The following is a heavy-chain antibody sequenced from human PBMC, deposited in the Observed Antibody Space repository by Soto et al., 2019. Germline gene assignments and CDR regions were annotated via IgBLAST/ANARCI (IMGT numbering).Heavy chain of an antibody. J-gene: IGHJ4*02. V-gene: IGHV3-23*01. CDR3: AKFPGPITIFGVVIGY. CDR2: ISGSGGST. CDR1: GFTFSSYA. Sequence: PGGSLRLSCAASGFTFSSYAMSWVRQAPGKGLEWVSAISGSGGSTYYADSVKGRFTISRDNSKNTLYLQMNSLRAEDTAVYYCAKFPGPITIFGVVIGYWGQGTLVTVSS. D-gene: IGHD3-3*01.